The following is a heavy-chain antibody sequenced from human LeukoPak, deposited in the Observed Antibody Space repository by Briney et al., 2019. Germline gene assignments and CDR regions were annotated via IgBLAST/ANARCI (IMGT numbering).Heavy chain of an antibody. CDR1: GGSISGSTYY. D-gene: IGHD2-2*01. CDR2: VYYSGTA. CDR3: AKHEGCSTTSCTGDWFDP. V-gene: IGHV4-39*01. J-gene: IGHJ5*02. Sequence: KPSETLSLTCTVSGGSISGSTYYWGWIRQPPGKGLECIGSVYYSGTAYYNPSLKSRGTISVDTSTNQFSLKLSSATAADTAVYYCAKHEGCSTTSCTGDWFDPWGQGILVTVSS.